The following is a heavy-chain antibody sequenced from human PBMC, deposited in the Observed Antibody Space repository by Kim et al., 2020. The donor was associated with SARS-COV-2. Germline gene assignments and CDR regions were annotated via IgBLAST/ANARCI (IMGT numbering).Heavy chain of an antibody. D-gene: IGHD3-9*01. CDR2: INTNTGNP. CDR1: GYTFTSYV. V-gene: IGHV7-4-1*02. Sequence: ASVKVSCKASGYTFTSYVMNWVRQAPGQGLEWMGWINTNTGNPTYAQGFTGRFVFSLDTSVSTAYLQISSLKAEDTAVYYCASPPPPAGNYDILTGRGGGYFYYYYGMDVWGQGTTVNVSS. J-gene: IGHJ6*02. CDR3: ASPPPPAGNYDILTGRGGGYFYYYYGMDV.